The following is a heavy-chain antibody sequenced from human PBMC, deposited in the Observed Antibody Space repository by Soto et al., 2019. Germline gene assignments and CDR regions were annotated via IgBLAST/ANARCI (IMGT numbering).Heavy chain of an antibody. D-gene: IGHD3-3*01. J-gene: IGHJ3*02. CDR2: MYYSGST. CDR1: GGSISSYY. CDR3: ASGFYDFWSGYYMAPAPRANAFDI. Sequence: QVQLQESGPGLVKPSETLSLTCTVSGGSISSYYWSWIWQPPGTGLEWVGYMYYSGSTNYNPYLKSQLTISVNTSKNQFALKLSSLSAADTAVYYCASGFYDFWSGYYMAPAPRANAFDIWGQGTMVTVSS. V-gene: IGHV4-59*13.